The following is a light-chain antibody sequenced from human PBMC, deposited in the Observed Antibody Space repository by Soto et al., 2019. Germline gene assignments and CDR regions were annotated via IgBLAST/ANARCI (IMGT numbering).Light chain of an antibody. V-gene: IGKV3-15*01. Sequence: EIVLTQSPGTPSLSPGERATLSCGASQSVSSNLAWYQQKPGQAPRLLIYGASTRATGIPARFSGSGSGTEFTLTISSLQSEDFAVYYCHEYNTWPWTFGQGTKVDIK. CDR3: HEYNTWPWT. J-gene: IGKJ1*01. CDR2: GAS. CDR1: QSVSSN.